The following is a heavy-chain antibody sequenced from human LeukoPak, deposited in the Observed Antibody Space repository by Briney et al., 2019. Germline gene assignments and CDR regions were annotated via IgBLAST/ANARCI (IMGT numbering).Heavy chain of an antibody. Sequence: GGSLRLSCAASGFTFGDYAMTWVRQAPGKGLEWVGFIASKTYGGTAEYAASVKGRFTISRDDSKSIAYLQMNSLKTEDTAVYFCSRDQTPYYWGQGTLVTVSS. J-gene: IGHJ4*02. CDR3: SRDQTPYY. CDR1: GFTFGDYA. CDR2: IASKTYGGTA. V-gene: IGHV3-49*04.